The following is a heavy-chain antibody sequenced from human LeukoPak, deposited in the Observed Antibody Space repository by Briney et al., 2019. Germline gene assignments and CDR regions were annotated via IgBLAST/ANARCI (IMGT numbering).Heavy chain of an antibody. CDR3: ARTSFVYYYYYYMDV. CDR1: GGSISSSSCY. Sequence: PSETLSLTCTVSGGSISSSSCYWGWIRQPPGKGLEWIGSIYYSGSTYYNPSLKSRVTISVDTSKNQFSLKLSSVTAADTAVYYCARTSFVYYYYYYMDVWGKGTTVTVSS. CDR2: IYYSGST. V-gene: IGHV4-39*07. J-gene: IGHJ6*03. D-gene: IGHD3-3*01.